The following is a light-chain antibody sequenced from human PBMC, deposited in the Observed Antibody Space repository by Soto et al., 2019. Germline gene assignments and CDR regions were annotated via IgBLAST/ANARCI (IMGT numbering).Light chain of an antibody. Sequence: QSALTQPPYASGSPGQSVTISCTGASSDFGGTNYVSWYQQHPGKAPKLMIFEVTKRPSGVPDRFSGSKSGNTASLTVSGLQAEDEADYYCTSYAGSYADVVFGGGTKVTVL. CDR2: EVT. V-gene: IGLV2-8*01. CDR3: TSYAGSYADVV. J-gene: IGLJ2*01. CDR1: SSDFGGTNY.